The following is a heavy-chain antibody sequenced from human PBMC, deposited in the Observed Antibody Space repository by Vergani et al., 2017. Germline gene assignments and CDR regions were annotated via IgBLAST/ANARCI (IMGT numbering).Heavy chain of an antibody. D-gene: IGHD3-10*01. CDR1: VYTFTRYD. Sequence: QVQLVHSGAVGTKPGASVNVSCKVSVYTFTRYDINWARQATGKGLEWMGWMNPNSGNTGHAQKSEGRVTMTRKISISTAYMELRSLRSEDTPVYYCARGYSVDVYYHWFDHWGQGTLVTVSS. CDR3: ARGYSVDVYYHWFDH. V-gene: IGHV1-8*01. J-gene: IGHJ5*02. CDR2: MNPNSGNT.